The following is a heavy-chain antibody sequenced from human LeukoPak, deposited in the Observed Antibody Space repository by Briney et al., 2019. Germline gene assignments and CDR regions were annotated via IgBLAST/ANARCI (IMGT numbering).Heavy chain of an antibody. V-gene: IGHV3-73*01. CDR1: GFTFSGSA. J-gene: IGHJ4*02. Sequence: PGGSLRLSCAASGFTFSGSAMHWVRQASGKGLEGVGRIRSKANSYATAYAASVKGRFTISRDDSKNTAYMQMNSLKTEDTAVYYCTRRSAAAGTSSLYYWGQGTLVTVSS. D-gene: IGHD6-13*01. CDR3: TRRSAAAGTSSLYY. CDR2: IRSKANSYAT.